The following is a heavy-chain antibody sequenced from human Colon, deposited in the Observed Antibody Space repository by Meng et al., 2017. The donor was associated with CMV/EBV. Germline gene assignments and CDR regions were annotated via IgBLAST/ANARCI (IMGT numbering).Heavy chain of an antibody. D-gene: IGHD6-19*01. CDR3: ATAPVADTIFDH. CDR1: GYTLNNSG. J-gene: IGHJ4*02. V-gene: IGHV1-18*01. Sequence: SGKTSGYTLNNSGISWVRQAPGQGVEWMGWISGYNGNTKYAQKFQGRVTMTIDTSASTAYMELRSLRSDDTAVYFCATAPVADTIFDHWGQGTLVTVSS. CDR2: ISGYNGNT.